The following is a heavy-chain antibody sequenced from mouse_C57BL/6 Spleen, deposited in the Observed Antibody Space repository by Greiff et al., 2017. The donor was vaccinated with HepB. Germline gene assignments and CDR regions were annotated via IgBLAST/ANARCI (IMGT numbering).Heavy chain of an antibody. V-gene: IGHV1-61*01. CDR3: ARSNSYYFDY. Sequence: VQLQQSGAELVRPGSSVKLSCKASGYTFTSYWMDWVKQRPGQGLEWIGNIYPSDSETHYNQKFKDKATLTVDKSSSTAYMQLSSLTSEDSAVYYCARSNSYYFDYWGQGTTLTVSS. CDR1: GYTFTSYW. D-gene: IGHD4-1*02. CDR2: IYPSDSET. J-gene: IGHJ2*01.